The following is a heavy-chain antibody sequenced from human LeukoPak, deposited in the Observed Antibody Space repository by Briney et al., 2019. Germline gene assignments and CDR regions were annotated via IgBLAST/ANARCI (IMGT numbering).Heavy chain of an antibody. D-gene: IGHD3-10*01. V-gene: IGHV1-2*02. J-gene: IGHJ4*02. CDR3: ARDVRWLNSVWGSGTYYAPYFDY. Sequence: ASVKVSCKASGYTFTDYYMHWVRQAPGQGLEWMGWINPNSGGTNYAQKFQGRVTMTRDTSISTAYMELSSLRSDDTAVYYCARDVRWLNSVWGSGTYYAPYFDYWGQGTLVTVSS. CDR2: INPNSGGT. CDR1: GYTFTDYY.